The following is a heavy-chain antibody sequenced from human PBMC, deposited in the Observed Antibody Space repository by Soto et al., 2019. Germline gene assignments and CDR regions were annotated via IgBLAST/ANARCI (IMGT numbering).Heavy chain of an antibody. CDR2: INHSGST. D-gene: IGHD2-2*01. J-gene: IGHJ6*03. V-gene: IGHV4-34*01. CDR1: GGSFSGYY. CDR3: ARVRIYCSSTSCYVGNYYYYYMDV. Sequence: SETLSLTCAVYGGSFSGYYWSWIRQPPGKGLEWIGEINHSGSTNYNPSLKSRVTISVDTSKNQFSLKLSSVTAADTAVYYCARVRIYCSSTSCYVGNYYYYYMDVWGKGTTVTVSS.